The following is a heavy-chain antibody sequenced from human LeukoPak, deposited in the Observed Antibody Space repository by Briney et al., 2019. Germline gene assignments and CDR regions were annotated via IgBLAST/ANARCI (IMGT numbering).Heavy chain of an antibody. V-gene: IGHV3-7*01. J-gene: IGHJ3*02. CDR3: ARDPAYGALDI. Sequence: GGSLRLSCVGSGFSFSTYDMGWVRQTPGKGLEWVAIINPDGSQRSFVDSVKGRFAISRDNARNSLFLQMNSLSAEDTAVYYCARDPAYGALDIWGQGTTVTVSS. CDR1: GFSFSTYD. D-gene: IGHD2-21*01. CDR2: INPDGSQR.